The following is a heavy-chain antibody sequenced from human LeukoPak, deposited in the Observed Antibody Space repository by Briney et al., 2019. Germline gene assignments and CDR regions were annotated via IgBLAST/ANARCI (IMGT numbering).Heavy chain of an antibody. CDR3: ARVVVVPAASYYYYYGMDV. CDR2: ISYDGNNK. D-gene: IGHD2-2*01. V-gene: IGHV3-30*03. Sequence: GGSLRLSCAASGFTFNSYAMHWVRQAPGKGLEWVAVISYDGNNKYYADPVKGRFTISRDNSRNTLYLHMKSLRAEDTAVYYCARVVVVPAASYYYYYGMDVWGQGTTVTVSS. CDR1: GFTFNSYA. J-gene: IGHJ6*02.